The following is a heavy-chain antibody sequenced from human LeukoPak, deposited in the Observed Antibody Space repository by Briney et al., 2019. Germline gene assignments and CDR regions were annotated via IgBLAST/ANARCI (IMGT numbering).Heavy chain of an antibody. CDR3: AKDLFSLGPSYLTTGTLDY. CDR2: IRYDGSNK. D-gene: IGHD4-17*01. CDR1: GFTFSSYG. V-gene: IGHV3-30*02. J-gene: IGHJ4*02. Sequence: GGSLRLSCAASGFTFSSYGMHWVRQAPGKGLEWVAFIRYDGSNKYYADFVKGRFTISRDNSKNTLYPQMNSLRAEDTAVYYCAKDLFSLGPSYLTTGTLDYWGQGTLVTVSS.